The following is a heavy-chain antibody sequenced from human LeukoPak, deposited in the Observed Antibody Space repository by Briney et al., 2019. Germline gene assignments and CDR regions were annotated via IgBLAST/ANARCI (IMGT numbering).Heavy chain of an antibody. J-gene: IGHJ4*02. Sequence: GGSLRLSCAASGFIFDDYAMHWVRQAPGKDLEWVSGISWNSGSINYADSVKGRFAISRDNAKNSLYLQMNSLRPEDTALYYCAKDISLAAAEGGDFDYLGQGTLVIVSS. CDR1: GFIFDDYA. CDR3: AKDISLAAAEGGDFDY. CDR2: ISWNSGSI. D-gene: IGHD6-13*01. V-gene: IGHV3-9*01.